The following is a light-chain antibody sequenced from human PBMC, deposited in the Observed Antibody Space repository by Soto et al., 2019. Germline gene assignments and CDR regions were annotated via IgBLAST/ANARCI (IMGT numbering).Light chain of an antibody. J-gene: IGLJ2*01. CDR2: EVN. CDR3: CSYGGSNNMI. Sequence: QSALTQPPSASGSPGQSVSISCTGTSSDIGGYNYVSWYQQHPGKAPKLIIYEVNKRPSGVPDRVSGSKSSNTASLTVSGLQAEDEADYYCCSYGGSNNMIFGGGTKLTVL. CDR1: SSDIGGYNY. V-gene: IGLV2-8*01.